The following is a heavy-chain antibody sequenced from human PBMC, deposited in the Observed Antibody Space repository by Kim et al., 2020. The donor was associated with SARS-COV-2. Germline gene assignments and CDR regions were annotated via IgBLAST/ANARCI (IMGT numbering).Heavy chain of an antibody. CDR3: ARDAPSWSYAFYI. J-gene: IGHJ3*02. CDR2: ISYDGSNK. CDR1: GFTFSSYG. V-gene: IGHV3-33*05. D-gene: IGHD6-13*01. Sequence: GGSLRLSCAASGFTFSSYGMHWVRQAPGKGLEWVAVISYDGSNKYYADSVKGRFTISRDNSKNTLYLQMNSLRAEDTAVYYCARDAPSWSYAFYIWGQGTMVTVSS.